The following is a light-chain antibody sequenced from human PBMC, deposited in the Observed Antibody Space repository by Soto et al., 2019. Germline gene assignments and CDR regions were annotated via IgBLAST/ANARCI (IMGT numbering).Light chain of an antibody. CDR3: QSFDSSLSAV. Sequence: QAVVTQPPSVSGAPGQRVTISCTGSSSNFGAGYDVHWYQQLPGTAPKLLIYGNNNRPSGVPDRFSASKSGTSASLAITGLQAEDEADYYCQSFDSSLSAVFGGGTKLTVL. J-gene: IGLJ2*01. CDR1: SSNFGAGYD. CDR2: GNN. V-gene: IGLV1-40*01.